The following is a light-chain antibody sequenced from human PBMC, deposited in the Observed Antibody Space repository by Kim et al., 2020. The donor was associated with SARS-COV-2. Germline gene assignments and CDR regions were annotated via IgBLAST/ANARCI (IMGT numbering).Light chain of an antibody. CDR1: QDISSY. Sequence: ASGGDRVTITCRTSQDISSYLGWDQQKPGEAPKVLIYAASTLHSGVSSRFSGSGSGTEFTLTISDLQPEDFATYYCQQYNSDPPTFGQGTKVDIK. CDR2: AAS. J-gene: IGKJ2*01. CDR3: QQYNSDPPT. V-gene: IGKV1-16*01.